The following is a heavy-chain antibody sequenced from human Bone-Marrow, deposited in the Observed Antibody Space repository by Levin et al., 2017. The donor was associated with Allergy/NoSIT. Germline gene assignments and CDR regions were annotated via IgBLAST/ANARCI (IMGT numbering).Heavy chain of an antibody. V-gene: IGHV5-51*01. CDR3: ARQGSSWFIEGDWFDP. CDR2: IYPGDSDT. Sequence: GGSLRLSCKGSGYSFTSYWIGWVRQMPGKGLEWMGIIYPGDSDTRYSPSFQGQVTISADKSISTAYLQWSSLKASDTAMYYCARQGSSWFIEGDWFDPWGQGTLVTVSS. D-gene: IGHD6-13*01. CDR1: GYSFTSYW. J-gene: IGHJ5*02.